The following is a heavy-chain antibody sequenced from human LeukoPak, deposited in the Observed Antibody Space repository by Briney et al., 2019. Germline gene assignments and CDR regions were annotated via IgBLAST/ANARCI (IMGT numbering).Heavy chain of an antibody. CDR3: AEGELRRGISHYFDY. D-gene: IGHD1-26*01. J-gene: IGHJ4*02. V-gene: IGHV1-69*13. CDR1: GGTFRRYA. Sequence: SVKDSCQATGGTFRRYALSCVRQAPGQGLEWLGGIIPIFGTANYAQKCQCRVTITADESTSSAYMELSSLRSEDTAVYYCAEGELRRGISHYFDYWGQGTLVTVSS. CDR2: IIPIFGTA.